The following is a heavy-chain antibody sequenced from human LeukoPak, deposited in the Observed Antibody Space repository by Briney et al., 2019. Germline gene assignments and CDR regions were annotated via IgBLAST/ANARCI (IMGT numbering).Heavy chain of an antibody. J-gene: IGHJ3*02. Sequence: PSETLSLTCTVSGGSISSSSYYWGWIRQPPGKGLEWIGSIYYSGSTYYNPSLKSRVTISVDTSKNQFSLKLSSVTAADTAVYYCARDGGVWEPFIVFDIGAQGTMVTVSS. CDR1: GGSISSSSYY. D-gene: IGHD2-8*02. V-gene: IGHV4-39*02. CDR3: ARDGGVWEPFIVFDI. CDR2: IYYSGST.